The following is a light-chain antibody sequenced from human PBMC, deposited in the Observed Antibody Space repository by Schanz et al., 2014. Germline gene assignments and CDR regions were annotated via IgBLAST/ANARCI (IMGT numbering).Light chain of an antibody. Sequence: EIVLTQSPGTLSLSPGERATLSCRASQSVTSKYLSWYQQIPGQAPRLLIYGTSNRASGIPERFSGSGSGRDFTLTISSLEPEDFAVYYCQQRSNWYTFGQGTKLEIK. CDR2: GTS. V-gene: IGKV3D-20*02. CDR3: QQRSNWYT. J-gene: IGKJ2*01. CDR1: QSVTSKY.